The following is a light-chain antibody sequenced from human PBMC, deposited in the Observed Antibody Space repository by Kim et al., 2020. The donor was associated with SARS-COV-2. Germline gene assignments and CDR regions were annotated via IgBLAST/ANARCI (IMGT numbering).Light chain of an antibody. J-gene: IGLJ3*02. Sequence: QSALTQPASVSGSPGQSITISCTGTSSVVGSYNLVSWYQQHPGKAPKLMIYEGSKRPSGVSNRFSGSKSGNTASLTISGLQAEVEADYYCCSYAGSSTWVFGGGTQLTVL. CDR2: EGS. CDR3: CSYAGSSTWV. CDR1: SSVVGSYNL. V-gene: IGLV2-23*01.